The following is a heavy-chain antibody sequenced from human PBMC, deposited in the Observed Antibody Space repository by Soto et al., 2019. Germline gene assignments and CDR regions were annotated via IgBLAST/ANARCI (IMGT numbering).Heavy chain of an antibody. Sequence: QVQLVESGGGVVQPGRSLSLSCAASGFTFSSYAMHWVRQAPGKGLEWVAVISYDGSNKYYADSVKGRFTISRDNSKNTLYLQMNSLRAEDTAVYYCARDISSGWYEDYYYYGMDVWGQGTTVTVSS. D-gene: IGHD6-19*01. CDR1: GFTFSSYA. V-gene: IGHV3-30-3*01. J-gene: IGHJ6*02. CDR2: ISYDGSNK. CDR3: ARDISSGWYEDYYYYGMDV.